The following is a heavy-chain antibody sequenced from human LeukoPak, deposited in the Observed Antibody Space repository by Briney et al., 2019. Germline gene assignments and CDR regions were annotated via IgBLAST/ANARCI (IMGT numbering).Heavy chain of an antibody. CDR2: IYYSGST. Sequence: SETLSLTCTVSGGSISSGDYYWSWIRQPPGKGLEWIGYIYYSGSTYYNPSLKSRVTISVDTSKNQFSLKLSSVTAADTAVYHCAREGPQQLVRLSAFDIWGQGTMVTVSS. D-gene: IGHD6-13*01. J-gene: IGHJ3*02. V-gene: IGHV4-30-4*08. CDR3: AREGPQQLVRLSAFDI. CDR1: GGSISSGDYY.